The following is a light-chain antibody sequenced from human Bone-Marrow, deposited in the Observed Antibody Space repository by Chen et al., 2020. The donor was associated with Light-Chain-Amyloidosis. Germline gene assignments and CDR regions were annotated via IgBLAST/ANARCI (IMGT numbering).Light chain of an antibody. CDR1: QSVLSSSKNKNF. CDR2: WAS. J-gene: IGKJ1*01. Sequence: DIVMTQSPDSLAVSLGERATINCKSSQSVLSSSKNKNFLIWYQQKPGQPPKLLIYWASTRESGVPARFSGSGSGTDFTLTISSRQAEDVAVYYCQQYHSIPWTFGQGTKVEIK. V-gene: IGKV4-1*01. CDR3: QQYHSIPWT.